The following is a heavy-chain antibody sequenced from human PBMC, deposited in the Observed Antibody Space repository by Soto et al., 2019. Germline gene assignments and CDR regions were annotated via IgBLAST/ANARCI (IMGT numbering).Heavy chain of an antibody. CDR3: ARQGSY. CDR2: IYFNGNT. Sequence: QLQLQESGPGLVKPSETLSLTCNVSGVSIRDTSYYWGWIRQPPGKGLEWIGTIYFNGNTFYNPSLKSRLTISVDTSKNQFSLRLTSVTAADTAVYYCARQGSYWGQGTLVAVSS. V-gene: IGHV4-39*01. J-gene: IGHJ4*02. CDR1: GVSIRDTSYY.